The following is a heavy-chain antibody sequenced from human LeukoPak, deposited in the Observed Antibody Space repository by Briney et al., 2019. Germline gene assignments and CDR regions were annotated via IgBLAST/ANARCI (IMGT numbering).Heavy chain of an antibody. J-gene: IGHJ4*02. D-gene: IGHD6-13*01. V-gene: IGHV4-59*01. Sequence: SETLSLTCAVYGGSFSGYYWSWIRQPPGKGLECIGYIYYSGSTNYNPSLKSRVTISLDTSKNQFSLKLSSVTAADTAVYYCTRVDSSNWYEYRGYFDYWGQGTLVTVSS. CDR2: IYYSGST. CDR1: GGSFSGYY. CDR3: TRVDSSNWYEYRGYFDY.